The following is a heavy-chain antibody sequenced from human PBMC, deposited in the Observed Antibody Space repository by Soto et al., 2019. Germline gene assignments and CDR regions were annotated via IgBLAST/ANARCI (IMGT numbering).Heavy chain of an antibody. J-gene: IGHJ4*02. CDR1: GYTFTSYA. D-gene: IGHD3-16*01. CDR2: INAGNGNT. Sequence: ASVKVSCKAPGYTFTSYAMHWVRQAPGQRLEWMGWINAGNGNTKYSQKFQGRVTITRDTSASTAYMELSSLRSEDTAVYYCARGGGLHYFDYWGQGTLVTVPQ. CDR3: ARGGGLHYFDY. V-gene: IGHV1-3*01.